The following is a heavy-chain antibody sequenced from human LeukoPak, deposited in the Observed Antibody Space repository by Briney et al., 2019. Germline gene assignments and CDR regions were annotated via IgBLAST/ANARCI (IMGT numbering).Heavy chain of an antibody. V-gene: IGHV3-53*05. CDR2: IYSGGST. CDR1: GFTVSSNY. J-gene: IGHJ4*02. D-gene: IGHD3-22*01. Sequence: GGSLRLSCAASGFTVSSNYMSWVRQAPGKGLEWVSVIYSGGSTYYADSVKGRFTISRDNSKNTLYLQMNSLRAEDTAVYYCARGCFTYYYDSSGYCHWGQGTLVTVSS. CDR3: ARGCFTYYYDSSGYCH.